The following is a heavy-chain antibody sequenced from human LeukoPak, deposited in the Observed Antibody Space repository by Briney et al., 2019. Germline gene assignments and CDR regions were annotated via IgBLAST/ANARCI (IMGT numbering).Heavy chain of an antibody. CDR1: GFTFNDYY. Sequence: GGSLRLSCAASGFTFNDYYMSWIRQAPGKGLEWVSYISSSGSTIYYADSVKGRFTISRDNAKNSLYLQMNSLRAEDTAVYYCARVSGGSSWYKDYYYYMDVWGKGTTVTISS. CDR2: ISSSGSTI. J-gene: IGHJ6*03. CDR3: ARVSGGSSWYKDYYYYMDV. V-gene: IGHV3-11*01. D-gene: IGHD6-13*01.